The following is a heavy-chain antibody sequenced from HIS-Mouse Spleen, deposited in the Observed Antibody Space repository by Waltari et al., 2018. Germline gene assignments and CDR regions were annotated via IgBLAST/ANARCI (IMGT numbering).Heavy chain of an antibody. D-gene: IGHD2-21*02. CDR3: ARHTDCGGDCYDAFDI. CDR1: GGSISSSSYY. CDR2: IYYSGRT. Sequence: QLQLQESGPGLVKPSETLSLTCTVSGGSISSSSYYWGWTRQPPGKGLEWIGSIYYSGRTHYNPSLKSRVTRSVDAVKNQFSLKLSSVTAADTAVYYCARHTDCGGDCYDAFDIWGQGTMVTVSS. V-gene: IGHV4-39*01. J-gene: IGHJ3*02.